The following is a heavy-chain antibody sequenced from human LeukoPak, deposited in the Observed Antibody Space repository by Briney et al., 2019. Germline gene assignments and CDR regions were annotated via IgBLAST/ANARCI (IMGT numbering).Heavy chain of an antibody. CDR3: ARGESWGITGANLYNWFDP. D-gene: IGHD1-20*01. CDR1: GFTFSSYS. CDR2: ISSSANYI. Sequence: GGSLRLSCAASGFTFSSYSMNWVRQAPGKGLEWVACISSSANYIYYADSVKGRFTISRDNAKNSLNLQMNSLRAEDTAVYYCARGESWGITGANLYNWFDPWGQGTLVTVSS. J-gene: IGHJ5*02. V-gene: IGHV3-21*01.